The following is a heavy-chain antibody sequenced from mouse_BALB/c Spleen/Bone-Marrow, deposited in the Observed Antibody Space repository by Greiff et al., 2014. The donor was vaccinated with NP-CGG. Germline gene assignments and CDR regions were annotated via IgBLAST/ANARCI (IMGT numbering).Heavy chain of an antibody. J-gene: IGHJ3*01. V-gene: IGHV1-14*01. Sequence: VQLQQSGPELVKPGASMKMSCKASGYTFTSYVMHWVKQKPGQGLEWIGYINPYNDGTKYNEKFKGKATLTSDKSSSTAYMELSSLTSEDSAVYYCARGGRYDGAWFAYWGQGTLVTVSA. CDR3: ARGGRYDGAWFAY. CDR2: INPYNDGT. CDR1: GYTFTSYV. D-gene: IGHD2-14*01.